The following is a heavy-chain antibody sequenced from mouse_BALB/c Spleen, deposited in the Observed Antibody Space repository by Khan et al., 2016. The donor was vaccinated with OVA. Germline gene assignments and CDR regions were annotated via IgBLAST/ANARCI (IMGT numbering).Heavy chain of an antibody. Sequence: QVQLQQSGAELARPGASVKLSCKASGYSFTDYYINWVKQRTGQGLEWIGEISPGSGDTYYTEKFKGKATMTADKSSSTAYMQLSSLTSEASAVYFCARSNYFGYTFAYWGQGTLVTVSA. CDR1: GYSFTDYY. D-gene: IGHD1-2*01. V-gene: IGHV1-77*01. CDR2: ISPGSGDT. J-gene: IGHJ3*01. CDR3: ARSNYFGYTFAY.